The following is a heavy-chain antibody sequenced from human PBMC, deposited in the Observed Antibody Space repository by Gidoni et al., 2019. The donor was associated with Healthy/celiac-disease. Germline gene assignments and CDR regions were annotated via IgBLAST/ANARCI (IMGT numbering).Heavy chain of an antibody. Sequence: EVQLLESVGGLVQPGGSLRLSCAASGFTFSSYAMSWFCQAPGKGLEWVSAISGSGGSTYYADSVKGRFTISRDNSKNTLYLQMNSLRAEDTAVYYCAKVSHDFWSGYNDYWGQGTLVTVSS. CDR1: GFTFSSYA. V-gene: IGHV3-23*01. D-gene: IGHD3-3*01. CDR3: AKVSHDFWSGYNDY. J-gene: IGHJ4*02. CDR2: ISGSGGST.